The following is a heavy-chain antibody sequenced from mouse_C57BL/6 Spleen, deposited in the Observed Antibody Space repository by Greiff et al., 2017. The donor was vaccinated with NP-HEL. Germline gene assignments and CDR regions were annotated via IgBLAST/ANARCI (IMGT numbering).Heavy chain of an antibody. CDR3: AREGVYYGKEDYAMDY. D-gene: IGHD2-1*01. V-gene: IGHV1-82*01. Sequence: QVQLQQSGPELVKPGASVKISCKASGYAFSSSWMNWVKQRPGKGLEWIGRIYPGDGDTNYNGKFKGKATLTADKSSSTAYMQLSSLTSEDSAVYCCAREGVYYGKEDYAMDYWGQGTSVTVSS. CDR2: IYPGDGDT. CDR1: GYAFSSSW. J-gene: IGHJ4*01.